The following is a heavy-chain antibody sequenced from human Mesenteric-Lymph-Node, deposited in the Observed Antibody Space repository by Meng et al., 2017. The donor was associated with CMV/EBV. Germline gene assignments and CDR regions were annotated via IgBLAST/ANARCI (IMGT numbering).Heavy chain of an antibody. V-gene: IGHV1-3*04. CDR1: GYTFSSYA. CDR3: TRTNNWGFDY. Sequence: QFQLVKSGAEVKKPGASVKVSCKSSGYTFSSYAMHWVRQAPGQRLEWMGWINIVEDKTKTSQNFQGRVTLTWNTSANTAYMELSSLRSDDTAVYYCTRTNNWGFDYWGQGTLVTVSS. J-gene: IGHJ4*02. D-gene: IGHD3-16*01. CDR2: INIVEDKT.